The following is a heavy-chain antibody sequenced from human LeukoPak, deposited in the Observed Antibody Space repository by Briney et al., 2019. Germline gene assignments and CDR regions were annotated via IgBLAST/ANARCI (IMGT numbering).Heavy chain of an antibody. J-gene: IGHJ4*02. CDR2: ISSSSSTI. CDR1: GFTFSSYS. CDR3: ARTYYDYVWGSYSFDY. D-gene: IGHD3-16*01. Sequence: GGSLRLSCAAFGFTFSSYSMNWVRQAPGKGLEWVSYISSSSSTIYYADSVKGRFTISRDNAKNSLYLQVNSLRAEDTAVYYCARTYYDYVWGSYSFDYWGQGTLVTVSS. V-gene: IGHV3-48*04.